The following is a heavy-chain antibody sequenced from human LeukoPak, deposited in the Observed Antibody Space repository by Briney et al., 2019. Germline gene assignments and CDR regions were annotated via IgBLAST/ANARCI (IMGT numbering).Heavy chain of an antibody. CDR2: INPNSGGT. CDR1: GYTFTGYY. Sequence: ASVKVSCKASGYTFTGYYMHWVRQAPGQGLEWMGWINPNSGGTNYAQKFQGWVTMTRDTSISTAYMELSRLRSDDTAVYYCARDRTHYYDSSGYPSDAFDIWGQGTMVTVSS. V-gene: IGHV1-2*04. J-gene: IGHJ3*02. CDR3: ARDRTHYYDSSGYPSDAFDI. D-gene: IGHD3-22*01.